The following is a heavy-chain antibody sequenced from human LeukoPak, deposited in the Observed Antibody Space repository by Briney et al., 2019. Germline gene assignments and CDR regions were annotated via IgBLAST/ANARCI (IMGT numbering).Heavy chain of an antibody. Sequence: PGRSLRLSCAASGFTFSSYGMHWVRQAPGKGLEWVAVIWYDGSNKYYADSVKGRFTTSRDNSKNTLYLQMNSLRAEDTAVYYCARDRADYCSSTSCYYWRGMDVWGQGTTVTVSS. CDR1: GFTFSSYG. J-gene: IGHJ6*02. CDR3: ARDRADYCSSTSCYYWRGMDV. CDR2: IWYDGSNK. V-gene: IGHV3-33*01. D-gene: IGHD2-2*01.